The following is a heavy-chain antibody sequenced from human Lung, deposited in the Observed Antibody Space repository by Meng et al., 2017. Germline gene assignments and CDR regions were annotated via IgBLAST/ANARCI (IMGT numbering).Heavy chain of an antibody. J-gene: IGHJ4*02. CDR3: ARGPTTMAHDFDY. CDR2: INHSGST. D-gene: IGHD4-11*01. CDR1: GWSFSDYY. Sequence: QVVLETWGAGLLKPSETMSLSCVVSGWSFSDYYWSWIRQPPGKGLEWIGEINHSGSTNYNQSLESRATISVDTSQNNLSLKLSFVTAADSAVYYCARGPTTMAHDFDYWGQGTLVTVSS. V-gene: IGHV4-34*01.